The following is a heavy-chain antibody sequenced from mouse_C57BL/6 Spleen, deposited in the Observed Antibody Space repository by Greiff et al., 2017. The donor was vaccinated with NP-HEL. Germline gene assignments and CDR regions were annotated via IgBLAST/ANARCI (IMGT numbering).Heavy chain of an antibody. CDR2: INPNNGGT. CDR3: ARFITWDAMDY. D-gene: IGHD1-1*01. J-gene: IGHJ4*01. Sequence: EVQLQQSGPELVKPGASVKISCKASGYTFTDYYMNWVKQSHGKSLEWIGDINPNNGGTSYNQKFKGKATLTVDKSSSTAYMELRSLTSEDSAVYYCARFITWDAMDYWGQGTSVTVSS. CDR1: GYTFTDYY. V-gene: IGHV1-26*01.